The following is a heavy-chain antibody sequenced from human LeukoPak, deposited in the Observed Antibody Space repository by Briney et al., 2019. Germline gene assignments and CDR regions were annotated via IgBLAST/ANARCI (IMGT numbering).Heavy chain of an antibody. CDR3: ARELRGYCSSTSCYGGWFDP. D-gene: IGHD2-2*01. CDR2: ISYDGSNK. V-gene: IGHV3-30*03. CDR1: GFTFSSYG. Sequence: GGSLRLSCAASGFTFSSYGMHWVRQAPGKGLEWVAVISYDGSNKYYADSVKGRFTISRDNSKNTLYLQMNSLRAEDTAVYYCARELRGYCSSTSCYGGWFDPWGQGTLVTVSS. J-gene: IGHJ5*02.